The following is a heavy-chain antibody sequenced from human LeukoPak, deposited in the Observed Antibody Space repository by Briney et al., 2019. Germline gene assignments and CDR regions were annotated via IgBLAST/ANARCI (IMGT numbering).Heavy chain of an antibody. Sequence: GGSLRLSCTASAFTFSTYEMNWVRQAPGKGLEWVSYISDGGATLYYADSVKGRFTISRDNAKNSLYLQMNSLRAGDTAVYYCARGSTWSSRNWFALFDYWGQGSLVTVSS. V-gene: IGHV3-48*03. CDR2: ISDGGATL. D-gene: IGHD3-10*01. CDR3: ARGSTWSSRNWFALFDY. J-gene: IGHJ4*02. CDR1: AFTFSTYE.